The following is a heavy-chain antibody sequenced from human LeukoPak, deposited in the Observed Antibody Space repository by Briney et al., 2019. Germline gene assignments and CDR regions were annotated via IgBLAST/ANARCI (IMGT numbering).Heavy chain of an antibody. V-gene: IGHV1-18*01. CDR3: AAVTTGYFDY. CDR1: GYTFTSYG. J-gene: IGHJ4*02. Sequence: GASVKVSCKASGYTFTSYGISWVRQAPGEGLEWMGWISAYNGNTNYAQKLQGRVTMTTDTSTSTAYMGLRSLRSDDTAVYYCAAVTTGYFDYWGQGTLVTVSS. D-gene: IGHD4-17*01. CDR2: ISAYNGNT.